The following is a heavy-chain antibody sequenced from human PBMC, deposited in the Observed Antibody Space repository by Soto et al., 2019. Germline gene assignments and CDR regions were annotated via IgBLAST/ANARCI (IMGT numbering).Heavy chain of an antibody. D-gene: IGHD3-3*01. CDR1: GGGGISSYL. CDR3: ARGPSITQDDFWSGYDY. V-gene: IGHV4-59*12. CDR2: IFFSGST. J-gene: IGHJ4*02. Sequence: SETLSLTCTVSGGGGISSYLWGWFRQAPGKGLEWLGFIFFSGSTTYNPSLKSRISMSVDTSNNHFSLDLTSVTAADSAVYFRARGPSITQDDFWSGYDYWGPGIQVTVSS.